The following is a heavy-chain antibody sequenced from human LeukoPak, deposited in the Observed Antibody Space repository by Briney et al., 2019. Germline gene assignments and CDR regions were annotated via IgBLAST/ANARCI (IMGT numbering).Heavy chain of an antibody. CDR2: ISTTSSTI. CDR1: GFTFSSYS. D-gene: IGHD3-10*01. V-gene: IGHV3-48*01. CDR3: ARDRGMVRGVIDY. Sequence: GGSLRLSCAASGFTFSSYSMNWVRQAPGKGLEWVSYISTTSSTIYYPDSVKGRFSISRDNSKNTLYLQMNSLRAEDTAVYYCARDRGMVRGVIDYWGQVTLVTVSS. J-gene: IGHJ4*02.